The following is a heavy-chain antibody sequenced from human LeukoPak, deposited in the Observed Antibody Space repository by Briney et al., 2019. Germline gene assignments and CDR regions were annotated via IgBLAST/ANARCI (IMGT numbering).Heavy chain of an antibody. D-gene: IGHD6-19*01. CDR1: GFTFSSYS. Sequence: GGSLRLSCAASGFTFSSYSMNWVRQAPGKGLEWVSSISSSSSYIYYADSVKGRFTISRDNAKNSLYLQMNSLRAEDTAVYYCARAPIAVAGEFDYWGQGTLVTVSS. V-gene: IGHV3-21*01. J-gene: IGHJ4*02. CDR2: ISSSSSYI. CDR3: ARAPIAVAGEFDY.